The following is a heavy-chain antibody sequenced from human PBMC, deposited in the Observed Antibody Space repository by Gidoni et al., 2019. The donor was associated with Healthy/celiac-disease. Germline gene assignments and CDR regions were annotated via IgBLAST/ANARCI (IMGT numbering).Heavy chain of an antibody. CDR1: GFTFDDYA. J-gene: IGHJ4*02. CDR2: ISWNSGSI. CDR3: AKDISAVAGSRWGFDY. Sequence: EVQLVESGGGLVQPGRSLRLSCAASGFTFDDYAMHWVRQAPGKGLEWVSGISWNSGSIGYADSVKGRFTISRDNAKNSLYLQMNSLRAEDTALYYCAKDISAVAGSRWGFDYWGQGTLVTVSS. V-gene: IGHV3-9*01. D-gene: IGHD6-19*01.